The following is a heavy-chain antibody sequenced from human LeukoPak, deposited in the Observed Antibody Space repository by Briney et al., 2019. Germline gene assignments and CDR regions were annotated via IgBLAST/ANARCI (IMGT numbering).Heavy chain of an antibody. Sequence: GGSLRLSCAVSGFSFSSHAMSWVRQAPGKGLEWVSAISGSGGSTYYADSVKGRFTISRDNSKNTLYLQMNSLRAEDTAVYYCAKDEEVPSDYYYMDVWGKGTTVTVSS. CDR3: AKDEEVPSDYYYMDV. CDR2: ISGSGGST. V-gene: IGHV3-23*01. CDR1: GFSFSSHA. J-gene: IGHJ6*03. D-gene: IGHD2-2*01.